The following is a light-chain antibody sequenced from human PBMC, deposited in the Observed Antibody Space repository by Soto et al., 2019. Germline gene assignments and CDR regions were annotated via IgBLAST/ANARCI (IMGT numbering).Light chain of an antibody. CDR2: GAS. V-gene: IGKV3-20*01. CDR1: QSVSSSY. Sequence: EIVLTQSPGTLSLSPGERATLSCRASQSVSSSYLAWYQQKPGQAPRLLIYGASSRATGIPDRFSGSGSGTDFTLTISSLQPEDLAVYYCQQYDSSPLTSARGTRLEIK. CDR3: QQYDSSPLT. J-gene: IGKJ5*01.